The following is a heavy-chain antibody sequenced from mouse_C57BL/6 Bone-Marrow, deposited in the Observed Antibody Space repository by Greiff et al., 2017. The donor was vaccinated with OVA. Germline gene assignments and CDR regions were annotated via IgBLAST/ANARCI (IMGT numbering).Heavy chain of an antibody. CDR1: GFTFSDYY. CDR2: ISNGGGST. CDR3: ARGWLLFAY. V-gene: IGHV5-12*01. Sequence: DVMLVESGGGLVQPGGSLKLSCAASGFTFSDYYMYWVRQTPEKRLEWVAYISNGGGSTYYPDTVKGRFTISRDNAKNTLYLQMSRLKSEDTAMYYCARGWLLFAYWGQGTLVTVSA. D-gene: IGHD2-3*01. J-gene: IGHJ3*01.